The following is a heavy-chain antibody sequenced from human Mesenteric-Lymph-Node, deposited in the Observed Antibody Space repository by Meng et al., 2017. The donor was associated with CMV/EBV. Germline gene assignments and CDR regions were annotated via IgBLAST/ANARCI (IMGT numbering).Heavy chain of an antibody. V-gene: IGHV3-21*04. J-gene: IGHJ4*02. CDR1: GFTLSSYS. Sequence: GESLKISCAASGFTLSSYSMHWVRQAPGKGLEWVSFITRNDFIYYADSVEGRFTISRDNGRNSLYLQLNSLRAEDTAVYYCAKTKYQLLYYWGQGTLVTVSS. CDR2: ITRNDFI. CDR3: AKTKYQLLYY. D-gene: IGHD2-2*01.